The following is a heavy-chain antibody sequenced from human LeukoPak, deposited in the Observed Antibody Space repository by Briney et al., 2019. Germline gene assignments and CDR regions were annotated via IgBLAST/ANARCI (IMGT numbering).Heavy chain of an antibody. J-gene: IGHJ4*02. D-gene: IGHD1-26*01. CDR1: GFTFSSYE. CDR2: ISSSGSTI. CDR3: ARDLRDSRGSYGSDY. V-gene: IGHV3-48*03. Sequence: GGSLRLSCAASGFTFSSYEMNWVRQAPGKGLEWVSYISSSGSTIYYADSVKGRFTISRDNSKNTLYLQMNNLRPEDTAVYFCARDLRDSRGSYGSDYWGQGTLVTVSS.